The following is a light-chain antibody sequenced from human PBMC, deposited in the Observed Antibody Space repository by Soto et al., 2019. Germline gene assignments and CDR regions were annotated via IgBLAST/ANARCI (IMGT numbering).Light chain of an antibody. CDR2: WAS. J-gene: IGKJ2*01. CDR3: QQYYSTPPT. V-gene: IGKV4-1*01. Sequence: DIVMTQSPDSLAVSLGERATINCKSSQSVLYSSNNKNYLAWYPQKPGQPPKLLIYWASTRESGVPDRFGGSGSGTDFTLTISSLQAADVAVYYCQQYYSTPPTFGQGTKLEIK. CDR1: QSVLYSSNNKNY.